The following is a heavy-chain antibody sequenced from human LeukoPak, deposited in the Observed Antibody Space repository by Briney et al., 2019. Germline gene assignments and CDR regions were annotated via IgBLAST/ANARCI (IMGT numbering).Heavy chain of an antibody. V-gene: IGHV4-59*01. CDR3: ARDSTYYYDSSGYTYFDY. CDR1: GGTISSYY. Sequence: SETLSLTCTVSGGTISSYYWSWIRQPPGKGLEWIGDIYYSGSTNYNPSLKSRVTISVDTSKNQFSLKLSSVTAADTAVYYCARDSTYYYDSSGYTYFDYWGQGTLVTVSS. J-gene: IGHJ4*02. D-gene: IGHD3-22*01. CDR2: IYYSGST.